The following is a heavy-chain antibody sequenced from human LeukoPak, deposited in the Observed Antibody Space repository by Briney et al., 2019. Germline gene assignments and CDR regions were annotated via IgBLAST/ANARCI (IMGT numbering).Heavy chain of an antibody. CDR2: INTDERTT. Sequence: GGSLRLSCAASGFTFSDYYMSWIRQAPGKGLLWVSRINTDERTTDYADSVKGRFTISRDNAKNSLYLQMNSLTAEDTAVYYCVRDSNPYCQGDCNYHAFDLWGQGAMVTVSP. V-gene: IGHV3-11*04. CDR1: GFTFSDYY. D-gene: IGHD2-21*02. J-gene: IGHJ3*01. CDR3: VRDSNPYCQGDCNYHAFDL.